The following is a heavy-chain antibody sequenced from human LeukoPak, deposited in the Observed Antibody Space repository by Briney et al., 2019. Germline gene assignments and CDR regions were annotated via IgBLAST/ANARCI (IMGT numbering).Heavy chain of an antibody. V-gene: IGHV4-4*02. CDR2: IYHSGST. D-gene: IGHD1-26*01. CDR1: GGSISSSNW. CDR3: ARGSGSYRSGNWFDP. J-gene: IGHJ5*02. Sequence: SETLSLTCAVSGGSISSSNWWSWVRQPPGKGLEWIGEIYHSGSTNYNPSLKSRVTISVDKSKNQFSLKLSSVTAADTAVYYCARGSGSYRSGNWFDPWGQGALVTVSS.